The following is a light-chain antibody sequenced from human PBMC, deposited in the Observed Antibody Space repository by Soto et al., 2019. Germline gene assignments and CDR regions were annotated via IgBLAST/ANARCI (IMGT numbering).Light chain of an antibody. CDR3: QQYHDWPPWT. V-gene: IGKV3-15*01. J-gene: IGKJ1*01. CDR1: QSVSSN. CDR2: GAS. Sequence: ETVMTQSPATLSVSPGERATLSCRASQSVSSNLAWYQQKPGQAPRLLIYGASTRATGIPTRFSGRGFGTEFTLTISRLQSDDFALYYCQQYHDWPPWTFGQGTKVEVK.